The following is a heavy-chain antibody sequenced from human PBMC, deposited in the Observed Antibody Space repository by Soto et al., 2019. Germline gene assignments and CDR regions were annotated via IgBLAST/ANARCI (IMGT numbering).Heavy chain of an antibody. J-gene: IGHJ4*02. D-gene: IGHD3-22*01. CDR1: GFTFSSYG. CDR2: IWYDGSNK. CDR3: ARNSYYYDSSGYPTFDF. Sequence: GGSLRLSCAASGFTFSSYGMHWVRQAPGKGLEWVAVIWYDGSNKYYADSVKGRFTISRDNSKNTLYLQMNSLRAEDTAVYYCARNSYYYDSSGYPTFDFWAQGTLVTVSS. V-gene: IGHV3-33*01.